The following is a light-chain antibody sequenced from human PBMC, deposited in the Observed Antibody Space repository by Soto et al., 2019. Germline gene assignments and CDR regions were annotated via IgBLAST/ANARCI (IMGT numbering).Light chain of an antibody. V-gene: IGLV2-11*01. CDR1: SSDVGAYNY. J-gene: IGLJ1*01. CDR2: GVS. CDR3: CSYAGTYSYV. Sequence: QSALTQPRSVSGSPGQSVTISCTGTSSDVGAYNYVSWYQQHPGKAPKFMIYGVSKRPSGVPDRFSGSKSGNTASLTISGLQAEDEADYYCCSYAGTYSYVFGTGTKVTVL.